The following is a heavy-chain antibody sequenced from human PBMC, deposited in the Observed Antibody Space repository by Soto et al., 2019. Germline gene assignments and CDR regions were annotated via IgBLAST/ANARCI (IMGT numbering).Heavy chain of an antibody. CDR3: ARDSGGNFAFDI. J-gene: IGHJ3*02. V-gene: IGHV3-66*01. D-gene: IGHD2-21*01. CDR2: IYSGGST. CDR1: GFTVSSSY. Sequence: EVQLVESGGGLVQPGGSLRLSCAASGFTVSSSYMNWVRQAPGKGLEWVSVIYSGGSTYDADSVKGRFTISRDNSKNTLYLQMNSLRAEDTAVYYCARDSGGNFAFDIWGQGTMVTVSS.